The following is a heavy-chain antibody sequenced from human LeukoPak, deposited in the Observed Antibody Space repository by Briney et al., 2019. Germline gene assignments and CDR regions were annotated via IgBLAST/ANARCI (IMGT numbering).Heavy chain of an antibody. J-gene: IGHJ4*02. CDR3: VKAKVGATFDS. CDR1: GFSVSSNY. CDR2: IYSDGST. D-gene: IGHD1-26*01. V-gene: IGHV3-66*01. Sequence: PGGSLRLSCAASGFSVSSNYMSWVRQAPGRGLEWVSFIYSDGSTYYADSVKGRFTISRDNSKNTVYLQMSSLRPEDTAVYYCVKAKVGATFDSWGQGTLVTVSS.